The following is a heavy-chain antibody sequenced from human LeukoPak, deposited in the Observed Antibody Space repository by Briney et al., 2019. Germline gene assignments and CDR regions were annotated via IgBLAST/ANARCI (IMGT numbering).Heavy chain of an antibody. J-gene: IGHJ4*02. CDR2: VYRSGST. D-gene: IGHD5-12*01. V-gene: IGHV4-4*02. CDR3: ARIVYSSGNCFDY. CDR1: GGSINSNNW. Sequence: PSGTMSLTCAVSGGSINSNNWWSWVRQPPGKGLEWMGDVYRSGSTNYNSSLKGRVTISVDKSKNQFSLKLNSVTAADPAVSYCARIVYSSGNCFDYWGQGTLVTVSS.